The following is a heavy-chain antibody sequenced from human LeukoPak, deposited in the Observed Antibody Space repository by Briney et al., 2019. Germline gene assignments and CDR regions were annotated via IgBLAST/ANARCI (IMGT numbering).Heavy chain of an antibody. CDR3: ARVREVYAYLHDAFDI. Sequence: ASVKVSCKASGYTFSAYYIHWVRQAPGQGLEWMGIINCSGGSTSSAQNFQGRFTMTRDTSTSTVYMELSSLRSEDTAVYYCARVREVYAYLHDAFDIWGQGTMVTVSS. CDR2: INCSGGST. D-gene: IGHD5/OR15-5a*01. CDR1: GYTFSAYY. J-gene: IGHJ3*02. V-gene: IGHV1-46*01.